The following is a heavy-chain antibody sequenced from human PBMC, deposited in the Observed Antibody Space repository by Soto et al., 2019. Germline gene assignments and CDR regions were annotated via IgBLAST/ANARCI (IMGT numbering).Heavy chain of an antibody. CDR1: GGSFSGYY. Sequence: PSETLSLTCAVYGGSFSGYYWSWIRQPPGKGLEWIGEINHSGSTNYNPSLKSRVTISVDTSKNQFSLKLSSVTAADTAVYYCARGQSKGLRFRLRLAYWYFDLWGRGTLVTVSS. D-gene: IGHD5-12*01. J-gene: IGHJ2*01. CDR3: ARGQSKGLRFRLRLAYWYFDL. CDR2: INHSGST. V-gene: IGHV4-34*01.